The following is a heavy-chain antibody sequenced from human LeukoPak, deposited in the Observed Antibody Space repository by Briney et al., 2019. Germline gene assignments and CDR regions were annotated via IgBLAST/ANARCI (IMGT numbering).Heavy chain of an antibody. V-gene: IGHV3-23*01. Sequence: GGSLRLFCAASGFTFSSYAMSWVRQAPGKGLEWVSAISGSGGSTYYADSVKGRFTISRDNSKNTLYLQMNSLRDEDTAVFYCATDRGWFFDNWGQGTLVTVAS. CDR3: ATDRGWFFDN. J-gene: IGHJ4*02. CDR2: ISGSGGST. CDR1: GFTFSSYA. D-gene: IGHD6-19*01.